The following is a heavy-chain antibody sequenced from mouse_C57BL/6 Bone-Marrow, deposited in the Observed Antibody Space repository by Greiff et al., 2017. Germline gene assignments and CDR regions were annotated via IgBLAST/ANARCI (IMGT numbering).Heavy chain of an antibody. CDR2: INPNNGGT. CDR1: GYTFTDYY. D-gene: IGHD2-3*01. Sequence: EVQLQQSGPELVKPGASVKISCKASGYTFTDYYMNWVKQSHGKSLEWIGDINPNNGGTSYNQKFKGKATLTVDKSSSTAYMELRSLTSEDSAVYYCARRGDGYYYAMDDWGQGTSVTVSS. CDR3: ARRGDGYYYAMDD. J-gene: IGHJ4*01. V-gene: IGHV1-26*01.